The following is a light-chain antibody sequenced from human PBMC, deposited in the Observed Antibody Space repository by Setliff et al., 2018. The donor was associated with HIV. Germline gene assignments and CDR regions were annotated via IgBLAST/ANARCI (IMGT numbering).Light chain of an antibody. Sequence: QSALAQPPSVSGSPGQSIIISCTGPINNIGSYNRVSWYQQRPGTAPKLIIFEVNKRPSGVSNRFSGSKSGSTASPAIPGLQADDEGDYYCCSYAGTDTFVVFGTGTKVTVL. CDR1: INNIGSYNR. CDR2: EVN. J-gene: IGLJ1*01. V-gene: IGLV2-23*02. CDR3: CSYAGTDTFVV.